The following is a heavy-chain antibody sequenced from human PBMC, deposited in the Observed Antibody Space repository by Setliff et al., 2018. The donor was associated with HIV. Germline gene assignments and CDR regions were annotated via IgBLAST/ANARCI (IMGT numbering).Heavy chain of an antibody. CDR1: SDSISSGSYY. CDR3: AGFSYNFWVYRFDH. J-gene: IGHJ4*02. V-gene: IGHV4-31*03. D-gene: IGHD3-3*01. Sequence: SSETLSLTCSVSSDSISSGSYYWSWIRQHPGKGLEYIGYIYYSGSTYYNPSLKSRVTMSIDTSTQQFFLNVTSVTAADTAVYYCAGFSYNFWVYRFDHWGQGALVTVSS. CDR2: IYYSGST.